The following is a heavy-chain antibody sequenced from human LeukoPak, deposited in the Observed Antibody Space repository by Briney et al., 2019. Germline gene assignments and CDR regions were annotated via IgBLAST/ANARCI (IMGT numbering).Heavy chain of an antibody. J-gene: IGHJ3*02. CDR2: IYYSGST. CDR3: ATLWSLVDAFDI. CDR1: GGSISSGDFY. Sequence: SQTLSLTCTVSGGSISSGDFYWSWIRQPPGTGLERIGYIYYSGSTYYNPSLKSRVTISVDTSKNQFSLKLSSVTAADTAVYYCATLWSLVDAFDIWGQGTMVTVSS. V-gene: IGHV4-30-4*01. D-gene: IGHD2-21*01.